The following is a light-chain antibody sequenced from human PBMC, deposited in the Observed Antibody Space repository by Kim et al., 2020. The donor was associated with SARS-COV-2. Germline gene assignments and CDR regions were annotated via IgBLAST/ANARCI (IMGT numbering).Light chain of an antibody. V-gene: IGLV3-21*04. CDR1: NIGGKC. Sequence: PGNRARMTGGRDNIGGKCGRRYQQQPGPAPGLVIDYDSGRPPGIPERSSGSNSGNTATLTISRVEAGDEADYYCQVWDSSSDHPWVFGGGTQLTVL. CDR3: QVWDSSSDHPWV. J-gene: IGLJ3*02. CDR2: YDS.